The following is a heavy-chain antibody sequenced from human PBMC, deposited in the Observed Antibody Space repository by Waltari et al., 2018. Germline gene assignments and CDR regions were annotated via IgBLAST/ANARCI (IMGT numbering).Heavy chain of an antibody. Sequence: QVQLVQSGAEVKKPGSSVKVSCKASGGTFSSYAISWVRQAPGQGLEWMGGIIPIFGTANYAQKLQGRVTMTTDTSTSTAYMELRSLRSDDTAVYYCARSATVTPQHPAANWYFDLWGRGTLVTVSS. CDR1: GGTFSSYA. D-gene: IGHD4-17*01. CDR2: IIPIFGTA. J-gene: IGHJ2*01. V-gene: IGHV1-69*05. CDR3: ARSATVTPQHPAANWYFDL.